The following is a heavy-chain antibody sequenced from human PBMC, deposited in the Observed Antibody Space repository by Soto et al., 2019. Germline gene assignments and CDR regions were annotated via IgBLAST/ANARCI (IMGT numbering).Heavy chain of an antibody. Sequence: RSLTCTVSGGSIGTYYWSWIRQPPGKGLEWIGYNYYRGNTDYNPSLKSRVTISLDTPKNQFSLKLSSVTAADTAVYYCARHPGYYDILTGYTTYYFDYWGQGILVTVSS. CDR2: NYYRGNT. J-gene: IGHJ4*02. CDR1: GGSIGTYY. V-gene: IGHV4-59*08. CDR3: ARHPGYYDILTGYTTYYFDY. D-gene: IGHD3-9*01.